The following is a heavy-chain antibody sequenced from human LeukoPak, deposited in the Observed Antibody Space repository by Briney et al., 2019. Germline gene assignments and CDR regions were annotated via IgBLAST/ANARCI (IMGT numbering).Heavy chain of an antibody. CDR2: IYYSGST. V-gene: IGHV4-39*01. Sequence: SETLSLTCTVSGGSISSSSYYWGWIRQPPGKGLEWIGSIYYSGSTYYNPSLKSRVTISVDTSKNQFSLKLSSVTAADTAVYYCARHQDPQQLGAWFDPWGQGTLVTVSS. CDR3: ARHQDPQQLGAWFDP. J-gene: IGHJ5*02. CDR1: GGSISSSSYY. D-gene: IGHD6-6*01.